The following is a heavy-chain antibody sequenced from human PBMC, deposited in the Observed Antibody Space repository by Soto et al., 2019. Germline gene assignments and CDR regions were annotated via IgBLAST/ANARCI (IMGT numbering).Heavy chain of an antibody. CDR3: ASSERNCSSPNCYFY. CDR1: GFTVSSHY. J-gene: IGHJ4*02. CDR2: IYSGGTT. D-gene: IGHD2-2*01. V-gene: IGHV3-53*02. Sequence: ELQLVETGGGLLQPGGSLRLSCAASGFTVSSHYMSWVRQAPGKGLEWVSVIYSGGTTYYADSVKARFTIYRDSSMNTLDLQMNSLRADDTAMYYCASSERNCSSPNCYFYWGQGTLVTVS.